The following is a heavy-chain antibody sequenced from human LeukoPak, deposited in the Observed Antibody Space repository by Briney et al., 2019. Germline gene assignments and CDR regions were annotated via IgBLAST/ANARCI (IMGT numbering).Heavy chain of an antibody. J-gene: IGHJ4*02. CDR3: ARDTRGDCYLILDY. CDR2: IWYDGSNK. V-gene: IGHV3-33*01. D-gene: IGHD2-21*02. Sequence: KSGGSLRLSCAASGFTFSSYGMHWVRQAPGKGLEWVAVIWYDGSNKYYADSVKGRFTISRDNSKNTLYLQMNSLRAEDTAVYYCARDTRGDCYLILDYWGQGTLVTVS. CDR1: GFTFSSYG.